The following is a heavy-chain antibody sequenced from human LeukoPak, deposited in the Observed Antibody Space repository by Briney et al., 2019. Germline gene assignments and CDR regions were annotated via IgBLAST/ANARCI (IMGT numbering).Heavy chain of an antibody. CDR1: GGSISSSTYY. J-gene: IGHJ4*02. Sequence: SETLSLTCTVSGGSISSSTYYWGWVRQPPGKGLEWISSIYYSGSTYYNPSLKSRVTVSVDTSKNKFSLKLSSVTAADTAVYYCARSRGYNYGYDRIFEYWGQGTLVSVSS. D-gene: IGHD5-18*01. CDR2: IYYSGST. V-gene: IGHV4-39*07. CDR3: ARSRGYNYGYDRIFEY.